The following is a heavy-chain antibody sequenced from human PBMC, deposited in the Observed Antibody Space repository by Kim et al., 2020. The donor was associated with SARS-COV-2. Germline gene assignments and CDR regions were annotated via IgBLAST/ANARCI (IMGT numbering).Heavy chain of an antibody. J-gene: IGHJ5*02. Sequence: GGSLRLSCAASGFTFSSYWMSWVRQAPGKGLEWVANIKQDGSEKYYVDSVKGRFTISRDNAKNSLYLQMNSLRDEDTAVYYCARDLTSGRYLNWFDPWGQGTLVTVSS. CDR1: GFTFSSYW. CDR3: ARDLTSGRYLNWFDP. V-gene: IGHV3-7*03. D-gene: IGHD1-26*01. CDR2: IKQDGSEK.